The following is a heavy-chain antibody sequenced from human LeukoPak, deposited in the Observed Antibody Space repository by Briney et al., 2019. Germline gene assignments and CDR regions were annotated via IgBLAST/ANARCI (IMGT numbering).Heavy chain of an antibody. D-gene: IGHD5-12*01. V-gene: IGHV4-59*01. CDR3: AGSGYSGYDWFDP. CDR1: GGSISSYY. J-gene: IGHJ5*02. Sequence: SETLSLTCTVSGGSISSYYWSWIRQPPGKGLEWIGYIYYSGSTNYNPSLKSRVTISVDTSKNQFSLKLSSVTAADTAVYYCAGSGYSGYDWFDPWGQGALVTVSS. CDR2: IYYSGST.